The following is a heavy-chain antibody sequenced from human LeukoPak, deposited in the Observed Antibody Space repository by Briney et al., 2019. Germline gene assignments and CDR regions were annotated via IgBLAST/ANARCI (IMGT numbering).Heavy chain of an antibody. V-gene: IGHV1-2*02. CDR1: ENTFKDYY. CDR2: INPNSGGT. CDR3: ARGGMGATLGYNWFDP. Sequence: ASVKVSCKASENTFKDYYIHWMRQAPGQGLEWMGWINPNSGGTNYAQKFQGRVTMTRDTSISTAYMELSSLRSEDTAVYYCARGGMGATLGYNWFDPWGQGTLVTVSS. D-gene: IGHD1-26*01. J-gene: IGHJ5*02.